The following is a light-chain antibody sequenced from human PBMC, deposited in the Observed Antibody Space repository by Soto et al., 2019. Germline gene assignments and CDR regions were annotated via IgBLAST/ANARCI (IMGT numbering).Light chain of an antibody. CDR1: PSVSSTF. V-gene: IGKV3-20*01. Sequence: EIVLTQSPGTLSLSPGERATLSCRASPSVSSTFLAWYQQKPGQAPRLLIYGASSRATGIPDRFSGSGSGTDFTLTISRLEPEDFAVYYCHQYAGSPRTFGQGTKVDIK. CDR3: HQYAGSPRT. J-gene: IGKJ1*01. CDR2: GAS.